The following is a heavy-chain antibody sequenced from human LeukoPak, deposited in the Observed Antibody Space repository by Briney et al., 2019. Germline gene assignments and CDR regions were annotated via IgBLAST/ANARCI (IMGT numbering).Heavy chain of an antibody. CDR2: IDSDGNT. J-gene: IGHJ4*02. V-gene: IGHV3-53*01. D-gene: IGHD3-3*01. Sequence: GGSLRLSCAVAGFSINSNYMTWVRQAPGKGLDWVSVIDSDGNTYYADSVMGRFSIYRDNSKNMVFLQIDSLRAEDTAVYYCARGLHDLWRGHMGYWGQGTLVSVSS. CDR1: GFSINSNY. CDR3: ARGLHDLWRGHMGY.